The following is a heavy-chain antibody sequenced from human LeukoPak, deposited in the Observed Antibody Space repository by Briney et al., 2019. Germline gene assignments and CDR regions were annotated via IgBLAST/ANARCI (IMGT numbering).Heavy chain of an antibody. CDR1: GGTFSSYA. CDR3: ARRTAISYSHSYYYGMDV. CDR2: IIPIFGTA. Sequence: SVKVSCKASGGTFSSYAISWVRQAPGQGLEWMGGIIPIFGTANYAQKFQGRVTITADESTSTAYIELSSLRSEDTAVYYCARRTAISYSHSYYYGMDVWGQGTTVTVSS. V-gene: IGHV1-69*13. J-gene: IGHJ6*02. D-gene: IGHD3-10*01.